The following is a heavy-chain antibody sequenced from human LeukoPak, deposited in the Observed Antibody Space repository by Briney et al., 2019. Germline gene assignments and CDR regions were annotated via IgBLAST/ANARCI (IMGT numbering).Heavy chain of an antibody. Sequence: GGSLRLSCAASGFTFSSYALSWVRQAPGKGLEWVSVISGSGGSTSYADSVKGRFTISRDNSMNTLYLQMNSLRAEDTAVYYCAKDDRIQTRRYSYNYWGQGTLVTVSS. D-gene: IGHD5-18*01. CDR1: GFTFSSYA. V-gene: IGHV3-23*01. CDR3: AKDDRIQTRRYSYNY. J-gene: IGHJ4*02. CDR2: ISGSGGST.